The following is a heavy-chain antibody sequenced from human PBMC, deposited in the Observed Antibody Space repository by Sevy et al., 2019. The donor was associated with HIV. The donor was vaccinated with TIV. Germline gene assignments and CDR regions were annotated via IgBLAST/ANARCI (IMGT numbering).Heavy chain of an antibody. J-gene: IGHJ4*02. CDR2: ISSSSYI. D-gene: IGHD3-10*01. CDR1: GFTFSSYS. V-gene: IGHV3-21*01. Sequence: GGSLRLSCAASGFTFSSYSMNWVRQAPGKGLEWVSSISSSSYIYYADSVKGRFTISRDNAKNLLYLQMNSLRAEDTAVYYCARGLLWFGELINYFDYWGQGTLVTVSS. CDR3: ARGLLWFGELINYFDY.